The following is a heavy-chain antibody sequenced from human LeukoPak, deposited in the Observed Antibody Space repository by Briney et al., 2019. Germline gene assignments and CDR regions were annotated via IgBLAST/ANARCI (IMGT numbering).Heavy chain of an antibody. D-gene: IGHD3-9*01. CDR3: ARFRLSNYDILTGYYYYLDY. V-gene: IGHV3-21*01. CDR1: GFTFSSYA. J-gene: IGHJ4*02. Sequence: GRSLRLSCAASGFTFSSYAMHWVRQAPGKGLEWVSSIAGGGGYIHYADSVKGRFTISRDNAKNSLYLQMNSLRAEDTAVYYCARFRLSNYDILTGYYYYLDYWGQGTLVTVSS. CDR2: IAGGGGYI.